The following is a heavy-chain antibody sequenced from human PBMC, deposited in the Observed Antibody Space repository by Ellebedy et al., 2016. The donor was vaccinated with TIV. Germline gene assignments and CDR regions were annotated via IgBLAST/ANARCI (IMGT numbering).Heavy chain of an antibody. CDR1: GFTFSDYY. CDR3: ARSVVPAAIVWFNS. CDR2: ISSSGSTI. D-gene: IGHD2-2*02. J-gene: IGHJ5*01. Sequence: GESLKISXAASGFTFSDYYMSWIRQAPGKGLEWVSYISSSGSTIYYADSVKGRFTISRDNAKNSLYLQMNSLRAEDTALYYCARSVVPAAIVWFNSWGQGTLVTVSS. V-gene: IGHV3-11*01.